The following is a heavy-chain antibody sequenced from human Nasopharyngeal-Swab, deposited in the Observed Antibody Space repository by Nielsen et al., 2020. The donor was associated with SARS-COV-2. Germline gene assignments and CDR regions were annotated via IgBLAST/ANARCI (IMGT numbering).Heavy chain of an antibody. CDR3: ARGTIVGYCSGGSCLRDGMDV. V-gene: IGHV3-21*01. J-gene: IGHJ6*02. CDR2: ISSSSSYI. Sequence: VRQAPGKGLEWVSSISSSSSYIYYADLVKGRFTISRDNAKNSLYLQMNSLRAEDTAVYYCARGTIVGYCSGGSCLRDGMDVWGQGTTVTVSS. D-gene: IGHD2-15*01.